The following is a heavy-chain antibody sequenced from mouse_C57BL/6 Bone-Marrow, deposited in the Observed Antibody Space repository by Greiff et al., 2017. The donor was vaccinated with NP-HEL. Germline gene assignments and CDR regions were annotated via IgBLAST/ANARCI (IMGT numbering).Heavy chain of an antibody. CDR1: GYTFTSYW. V-gene: IGHV1-69*01. D-gene: IGHD1-1*01. CDR3: AREACITTVVAYYFDY. CDR2: IDPSDSYT. Sequence: QVQLQQPGAELVMPGASVKLSCKASGYTFTSYWMLWVKQRPGQGLEWIGEIDPSDSYTNYNQKFKGKSTLTVDKSSSTAYMQLSSLTSEDSAVYYCAREACITTVVAYYFDYWGQGTTLTVSS. J-gene: IGHJ2*01.